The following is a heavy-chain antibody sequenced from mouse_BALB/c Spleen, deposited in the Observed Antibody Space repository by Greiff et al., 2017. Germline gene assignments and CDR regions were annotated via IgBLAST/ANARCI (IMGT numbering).Heavy chain of an antibody. CDR3: ARLSGNYWFAY. V-gene: IGHV3-2*02. CDR1: GYSITSDYA. D-gene: IGHD2-1*01. CDR2: ISYSGST. Sequence: EVKLVESGPGLVKPSQSLSLTCTVTGYSITSDYAWNWIRQFPGNKLEWMGYISYSGSTSYNPSLKSRISITRDTTKNQFFLQMNSVTTEDTATYYCARLSGNYWFAYWGQGTLVTVSA. J-gene: IGHJ3*01.